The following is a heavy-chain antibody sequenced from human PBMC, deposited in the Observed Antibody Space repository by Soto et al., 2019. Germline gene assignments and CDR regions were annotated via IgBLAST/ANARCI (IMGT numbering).Heavy chain of an antibody. V-gene: IGHV3-48*03. CDR3: ARDGRIRRPDWYFDL. J-gene: IGHJ2*01. Sequence: GGSLRLSCAASGLTFSSYEMNWGRQAPGKGLEWVSYISRSGSTIYYADSVKGRVTISRDNAKNSLYLHMNILRAEDTAVYYCARDGRIRRPDWYFDLSGRGTLVTVS. D-gene: IGHD2-15*01. CDR2: ISRSGSTI. CDR1: GLTFSSYE.